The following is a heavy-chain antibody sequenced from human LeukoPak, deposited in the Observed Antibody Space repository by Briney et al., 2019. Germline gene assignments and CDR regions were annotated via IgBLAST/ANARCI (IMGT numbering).Heavy chain of an antibody. V-gene: IGHV4-34*01. Sequence: SETLSLTCAVYGGSLSGYYWNWIRQPPGKGLEWIGEINHTGSTNYNPSLKSRVTISLDTPKNQFSLNLKSVTAADTAVYFCGSVPTPPYYYFYMDVWGKGTTVTVSS. CDR2: INHTGST. D-gene: IGHD2-15*01. J-gene: IGHJ6*03. CDR3: GSVPTPPYYYFYMDV. CDR1: GGSLSGYY.